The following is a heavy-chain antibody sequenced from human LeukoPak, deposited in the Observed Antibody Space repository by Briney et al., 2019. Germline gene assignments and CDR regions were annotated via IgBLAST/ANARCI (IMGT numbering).Heavy chain of an antibody. J-gene: IGHJ4*02. CDR1: GFTFSSYW. D-gene: IGHD3-10*02. V-gene: IGHV3-7*01. Sequence: GGSLRLSCAASGFTFSSYWMSWVRQAPGKGLEWVANIKQDGSEKYYVDSVKGRFTISRDNAKKSLYQQMNSLRVEDTSIYYCTRGMLRQPPDYWGQGMLVTVSS. CDR3: TRGMLRQPPDY. CDR2: IKQDGSEK.